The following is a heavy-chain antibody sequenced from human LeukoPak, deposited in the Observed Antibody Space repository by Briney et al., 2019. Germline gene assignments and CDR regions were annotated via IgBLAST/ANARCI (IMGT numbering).Heavy chain of an antibody. Sequence: GGSLRLSCAASGFTFSRYGMSWVRQAPGKGLEWVSAISGSGGSTYYADSVKGRFTISRDNSKNTLYLQMNSLRAEDTAVYYCAKIYDSSGYYHAEYFQHWGQGTLVTVSS. V-gene: IGHV3-23*01. D-gene: IGHD3-22*01. CDR3: AKIYDSSGYYHAEYFQH. CDR1: GFTFSRYG. CDR2: ISGSGGST. J-gene: IGHJ1*01.